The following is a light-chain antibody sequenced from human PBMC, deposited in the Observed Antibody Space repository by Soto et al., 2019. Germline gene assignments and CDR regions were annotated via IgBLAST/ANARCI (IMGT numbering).Light chain of an antibody. CDR1: SSDVGGYNY. CDR3: SLYTSSSTFV. J-gene: IGLJ1*01. CDR2: EVS. V-gene: IGLV2-14*01. Sequence: LTQPASVSGSPGQSITISCTGTSSDVGGYNYVSWYQQHPGKAPKLMIYEVSNRPSGVSDRFSGSKSGNTASLTISGLQAEDEADYYCSLYTSSSTFVFGTGTKVTV.